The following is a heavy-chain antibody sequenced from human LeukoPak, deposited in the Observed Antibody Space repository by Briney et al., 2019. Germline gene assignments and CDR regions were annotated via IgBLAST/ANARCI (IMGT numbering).Heavy chain of an antibody. Sequence: PGGSLRLSCATSGFTFDDYAMHWVRQAPGKGLEWVSGISWNSGSIGYADSVKDRFTISRDNAKNSLYLQMNSLRAEDTALYYCAKDTRMGDYWGQGTLVTVSS. CDR2: ISWNSGSI. CDR1: GFTFDDYA. CDR3: AKDTRMGDY. V-gene: IGHV3-9*01. J-gene: IGHJ4*02.